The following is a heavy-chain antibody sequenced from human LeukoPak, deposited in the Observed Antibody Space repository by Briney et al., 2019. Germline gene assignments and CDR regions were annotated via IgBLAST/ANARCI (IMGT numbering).Heavy chain of an antibody. CDR1: GFTFSNFW. Sequence: PGGSLRLSCAASGFTFSNFWMSWVRQAPGKGLEWVANIKQDGSEKYYVDSVKGRFTFSRDNAKNTLYLQMNRLRTEDTAVYYCNTKGYTYASYWGQGTLVTVSS. CDR3: NTKGYTYASY. CDR2: IKQDGSEK. J-gene: IGHJ4*02. D-gene: IGHD5-18*01. V-gene: IGHV3-7*01.